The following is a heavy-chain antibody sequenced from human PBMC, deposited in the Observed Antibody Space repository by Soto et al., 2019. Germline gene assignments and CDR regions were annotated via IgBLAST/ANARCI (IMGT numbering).Heavy chain of an antibody. CDR1: GFTFSNAW. D-gene: IGHD1-26*01. CDR2: VKSKVDGETI. J-gene: IGHJ4*02. CDR3: ATGGLGLDY. V-gene: IGHV3-15*01. Sequence: EVQMVESGGGFMKPGGSLRLSCAASGFTFSNAWMNWVRQAPGKGLEWVGRVKSKVDGETIDYSAPVKGRFSISRDDSKNTVYLQMNSLKIEDTAVYYCATGGLGLDYWGQGTLVTVSS.